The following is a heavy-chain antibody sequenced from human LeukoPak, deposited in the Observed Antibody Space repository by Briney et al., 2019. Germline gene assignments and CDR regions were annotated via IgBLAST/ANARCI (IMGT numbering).Heavy chain of an antibody. CDR2: ITSSSSTI. V-gene: IGHV3-48*02. J-gene: IGHJ4*02. Sequence: GGSMRLSCGASGFTFSSYNMNWVRQAPGKGLEWVSYITSSSSTIYYADSVKGRFTISRDNAKNSLFLQMNSLRDEDTAVYYCARDMYYGDYEIDYWGQGTLVTVSS. D-gene: IGHD4-17*01. CDR3: ARDMYYGDYEIDY. CDR1: GFTFSSYN.